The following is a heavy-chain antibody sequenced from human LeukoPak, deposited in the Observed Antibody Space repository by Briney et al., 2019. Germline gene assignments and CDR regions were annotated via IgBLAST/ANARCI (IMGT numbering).Heavy chain of an antibody. J-gene: IGHJ4*02. CDR1: GGSISSGGYY. D-gene: IGHD4-11*01. CDR3: ARESPDRRLQYPSCFDY. Sequence: PSQTLSLTCTVSGGSISSGGYYWSWIRQPPGKGLEWIGYIYHSGSTYYNPSLKSRVTISVDRSKNQFSLKLSSVTAADTAVYYCARESPDRRLQYPSCFDYWGQGTLVTVSS. V-gene: IGHV4-30-2*01. CDR2: IYHSGST.